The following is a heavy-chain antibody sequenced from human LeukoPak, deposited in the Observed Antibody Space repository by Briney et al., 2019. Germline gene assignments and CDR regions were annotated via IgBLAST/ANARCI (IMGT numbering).Heavy chain of an antibody. CDR1: GYSFSTYW. V-gene: IGHV5-51*01. Sequence: GESLKISCKGSGYSFSTYWIGWVRQMPGKGLEWMGIIYPDDSDTRYSPSLQGQVTISADKSISTAYLQWSSLKASDTAMYYCTRLIGGDSRDYWGQGTLVTVSS. D-gene: IGHD4-17*01. CDR3: TRLIGGDSRDY. CDR2: IYPDDSDT. J-gene: IGHJ4*02.